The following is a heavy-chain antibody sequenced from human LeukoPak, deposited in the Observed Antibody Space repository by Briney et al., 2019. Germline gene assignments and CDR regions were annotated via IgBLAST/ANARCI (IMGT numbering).Heavy chain of an antibody. CDR1: GGSISIGSYC. Sequence: SETLSLTCTVSGGSISIGSYCWSWLREPAGKGLEWIGRIFTSGSTHYTHSLNSRVTISVDTSKNQVSLKLTSVTAADTAVYYCARDTYHYDISGYYRLDYWGQGTLVTVSS. CDR3: ARDTYHYDISGYYRLDY. CDR2: IFTSGST. J-gene: IGHJ4*02. V-gene: IGHV4-61*02. D-gene: IGHD3-22*01.